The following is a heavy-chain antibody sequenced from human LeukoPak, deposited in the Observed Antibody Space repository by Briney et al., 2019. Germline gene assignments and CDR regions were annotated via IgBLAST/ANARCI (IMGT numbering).Heavy chain of an antibody. CDR2: INPNGCET. V-gene: IGHV1-2*02. Sequence: ASVKVSCKASGYTFNNYFIHWLRQAPGQGLEWMGWINPNGCETNYPQKFQGRVTMTRDTSISTADMELRWLTSDDTAMYYCARDIAPSGSRWFDTWGQGTPVTVSS. J-gene: IGHJ5*02. CDR1: GYTFNNYF. D-gene: IGHD6-13*01. CDR3: ARDIAPSGSRWFDT.